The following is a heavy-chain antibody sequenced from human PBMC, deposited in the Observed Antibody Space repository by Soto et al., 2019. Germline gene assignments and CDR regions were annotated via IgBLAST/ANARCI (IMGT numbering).Heavy chain of an antibody. CDR1: GGSVSSGSYY. CDR2: IYYSGST. CDR3: AKKATYYYGMDV. J-gene: IGHJ6*02. V-gene: IGHV4-61*01. Sequence: QVQLQESGPGLVKPSETLSLTCTVSGGSVSSGSYYWSWIRQPPGKGLEWIGYIYYSGSTNYNPSLKRRVTISVDTSKNQFSLKLSSVTAADTAVYYCAKKATYYYGMDVWGQGTTVTVSS. D-gene: IGHD1-1*01.